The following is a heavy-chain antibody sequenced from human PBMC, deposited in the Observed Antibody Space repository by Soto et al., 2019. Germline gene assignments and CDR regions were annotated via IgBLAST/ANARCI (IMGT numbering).Heavy chain of an antibody. CDR1: GGSFSGYY. J-gene: IGHJ6*02. CDR3: ARGAPRLGSHDFWSGYFPRCYGMDV. Sequence: QVQLQQWGAGLLKPSETLSLTCAVYGGSFSGYYWSWIRQPPGKGLEWIGEINQSGSTNYNPSLKSRVTISVDTSKNQFSLKLSSVTAADTAVYYCARGAPRLGSHDFWSGYFPRCYGMDVWGQGTTVTVSS. V-gene: IGHV4-34*01. D-gene: IGHD3-3*01. CDR2: INQSGST.